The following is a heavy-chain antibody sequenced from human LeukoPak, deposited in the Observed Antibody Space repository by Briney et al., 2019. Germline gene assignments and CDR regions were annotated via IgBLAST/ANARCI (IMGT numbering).Heavy chain of an antibody. D-gene: IGHD5-12*01. CDR1: GGSISSGGYY. J-gene: IGHJ4*02. V-gene: IGHV4-31*03. Sequence: SETLSLTCTVSGGSISSGGYYWSWIRQHPGKGLEWIGYIYYSGSTYYNPSLKSRVTISVDTSKNQFSLKLSSVTAADTAVYYCAGGGLVANFDYWGQGTLVTVSS. CDR2: IYYSGST. CDR3: AGGGLVANFDY.